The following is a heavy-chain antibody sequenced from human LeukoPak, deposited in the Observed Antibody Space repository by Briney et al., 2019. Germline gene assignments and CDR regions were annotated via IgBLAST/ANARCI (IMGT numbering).Heavy chain of an antibody. D-gene: IGHD5/OR15-5a*01. CDR2: INAGNGNT. J-gene: IGHJ4*01. CDR1: GYTFTNYA. CDR3: ARVISDCANFNCFKGYFDY. Sequence: ASVKVSCKASGYTFTNYAIHWVRQAPGQSLEWLGWINAGNGNTKYSQKFQARVTFTRDTSANTAYMELSSLRSEDTTIYFRARVISDCANFNCFKGYFDYWGQGTPVTVSS. V-gene: IGHV1-3*01.